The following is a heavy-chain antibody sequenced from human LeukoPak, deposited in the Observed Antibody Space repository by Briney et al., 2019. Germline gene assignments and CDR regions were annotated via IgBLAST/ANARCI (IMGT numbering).Heavy chain of an antibody. CDR3: ATWGSIFGVTFFDF. V-gene: IGHV3-7*01. J-gene: IGHJ4*02. D-gene: IGHD3-3*01. CDR1: GFIFTNYR. Sequence: PGGSLRLSCADSGFIFTNYRMSWVRQAPGKGLEWVATIKEDGNDKHYVDSARGPFTISRHNAQNSLYLQMNALRADDTAVYYCATWGSIFGVTFFDFWGQGTLVTVSS. CDR2: IKEDGNDK.